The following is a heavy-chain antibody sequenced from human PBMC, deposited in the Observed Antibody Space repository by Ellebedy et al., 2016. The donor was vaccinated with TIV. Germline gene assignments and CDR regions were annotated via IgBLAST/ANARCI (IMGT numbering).Heavy chain of an antibody. CDR2: LDVRVGST. D-gene: IGHD4-17*01. CDR3: ASVPSAGADF. CDR1: GYTFTTYY. V-gene: IGHV1-46*01. Sequence: ASVKVSCKASGYTFTTYYFHWIRQAPGQGLEWMGVLDVRVGSTGYAQKVQGRVTMTRDTSTRQVYMELTSLRSDDTAVYHCASVPSAGADFWGQGTLVTVSS. J-gene: IGHJ5*01.